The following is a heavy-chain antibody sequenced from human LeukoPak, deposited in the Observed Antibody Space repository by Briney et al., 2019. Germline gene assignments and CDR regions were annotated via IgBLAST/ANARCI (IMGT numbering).Heavy chain of an antibody. CDR3: ARLLVPAAIASNWFDP. CDR1: GYSFTTSW. J-gene: IGHJ5*02. CDR2: IYPGDSDT. D-gene: IGHD2-2*01. V-gene: IGHV5-51*01. Sequence: GESLKISCEASGYSFTTSWIGWVRQMPGKGLEWMGIIYPGDSDTRYSPSFQGQVTISADKSISTAYLQWSSLKASDTAMYYCARLLVPAAIASNWFDPWGQGTLVTVSS.